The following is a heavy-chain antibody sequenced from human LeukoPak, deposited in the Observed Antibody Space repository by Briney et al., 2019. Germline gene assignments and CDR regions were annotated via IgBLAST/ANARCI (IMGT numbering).Heavy chain of an antibody. CDR1: GFPFSNYA. V-gene: IGHV3-23*01. CDR3: RKSYWNGYYYYYMDV. D-gene: IGHD1-1*01. J-gene: IGHJ6*03. CDR2: ISGSGGST. Sequence: GGSLRLSCAASGFPFSNYAMTWARQAPGRGLEWVSAISGSGGSTNYADFVKGRFTISRDNSKNTLYLQMNSLRAEDTAVYYCRKSYWNGYYYYYMDVWGKGTTVTVSS.